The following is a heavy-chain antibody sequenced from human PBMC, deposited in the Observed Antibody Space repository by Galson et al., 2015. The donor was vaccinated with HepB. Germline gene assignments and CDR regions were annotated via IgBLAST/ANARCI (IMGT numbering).Heavy chain of an antibody. D-gene: IGHD6-6*01. CDR2: ISYDGSNK. CDR3: AKDSSSSALDY. V-gene: IGHV3-30*18. Sequence: SLRLSCAASGFTFSSYGMHWVRQAPGKGLEWVAVISYDGSNKYYADSVKGRFTISRDNSKNTLYLQMNSQRAEDTAVYYCAKDSSSSALDYWGQGTLVTVSS. J-gene: IGHJ4*02. CDR1: GFTFSSYG.